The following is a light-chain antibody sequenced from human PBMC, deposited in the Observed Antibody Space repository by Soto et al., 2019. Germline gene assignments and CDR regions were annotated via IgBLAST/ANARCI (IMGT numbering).Light chain of an antibody. V-gene: IGKV3-20*01. Sequence: EIVLTQSPGTLTLTPGERATLSCRASQSVSSSYLAWYQQKPGQAPRLLIYGASSRATGIPDRFSGSGSGTDFTLTISRLDPEDFAVYYCQQYANSRTFGQGTKVEIK. CDR2: GAS. J-gene: IGKJ1*01. CDR3: QQYANSRT. CDR1: QSVSSSY.